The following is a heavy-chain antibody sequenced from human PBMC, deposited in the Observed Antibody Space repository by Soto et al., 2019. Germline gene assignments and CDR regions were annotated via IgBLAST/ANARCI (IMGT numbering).Heavy chain of an antibody. J-gene: IGHJ4*02. CDR1: GASITSSGYY. CDR3: ARATESHYFDY. CDR2: IYYRGTT. Sequence: QVKLQESGPGLVKPSQTLSLTCTLSGASITSSGYYWSWIRLHPGEGLEWIGYIYYRGTTYYNPSLKSPVTISTDTSKKEFSLTLTSVTAADTAVYYCARATESHYFDYWGRGILVTVTS. V-gene: IGHV4-31*01.